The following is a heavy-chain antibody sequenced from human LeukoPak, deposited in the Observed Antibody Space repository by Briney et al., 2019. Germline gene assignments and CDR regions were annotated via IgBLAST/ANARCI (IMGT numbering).Heavy chain of an antibody. CDR1: GGSISSSNW. D-gene: IGHD6-19*01. Sequence: NASGTLSLTCAVSGGSISSSNWWSWVRQPPGKGLEWIGEIYHSGSTNYNPSLKSRVTISVDTSKNQFSLKLSSVTAADTAVYYCARDSGQWLDEYYFDYWGQGTLVTVSS. CDR3: ARDSGQWLDEYYFDY. J-gene: IGHJ4*02. CDR2: IYHSGST. V-gene: IGHV4-4*02.